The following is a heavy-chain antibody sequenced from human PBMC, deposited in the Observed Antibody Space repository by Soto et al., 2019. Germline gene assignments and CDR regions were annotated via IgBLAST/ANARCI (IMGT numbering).Heavy chain of an antibody. D-gene: IGHD1-20*01. J-gene: IGHJ6*03. CDR2: IGWNRGSI. CDR3: AKDTSPFVYNNMDV. V-gene: IGHV3-9*01. CDR1: GFTFDDYA. Sequence: VQLVESGGGLVQPGRSLRLSCAASGFTFDDYAMHWVRQAPGKGLEWVSGIGWNRGSIGYADSVKGRFTISRDNAKNSLYLQMDSLRTVDTALYYPAKDTSPFVYNNMDVWGKGTTVTVS.